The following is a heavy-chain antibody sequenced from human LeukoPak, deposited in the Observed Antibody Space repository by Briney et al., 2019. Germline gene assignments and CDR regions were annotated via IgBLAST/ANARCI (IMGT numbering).Heavy chain of an antibody. D-gene: IGHD3-3*01. CDR3: AREAIFRVVKEYYFDY. CDR1: GYTFARYH. V-gene: IGHV1-46*01. CDR2: IKPSGSTT. Sequence: GASVKVSCKPTGYTFARYHIHWVRQAPGQVLERMGVIKPSGSTTSYAQNFQGRVTMTRDPTTTTVYMEPNRLRSDDTAVYYCAREAIFRVVKEYYFDYWGQGTLVTVS. J-gene: IGHJ4*02.